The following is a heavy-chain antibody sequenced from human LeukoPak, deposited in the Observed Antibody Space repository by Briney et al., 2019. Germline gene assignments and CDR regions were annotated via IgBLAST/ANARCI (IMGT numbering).Heavy chain of an antibody. CDR2: IFYSGCT. V-gene: IGHV4-61*01. CDR1: GYSISSGYY. CDR3: ARVFKGVGGFDY. Sequence: SETLSLTCTVSGYSISSGYYWGWIRQPPGKGLEWIGYIFYSGCTNSNPFLKSRITISVDTSKNQFSLKLSSVTAADTAVYFCARVFKGVGGFDYWGQGTLVTVSS. J-gene: IGHJ4*02. D-gene: IGHD3-16*01.